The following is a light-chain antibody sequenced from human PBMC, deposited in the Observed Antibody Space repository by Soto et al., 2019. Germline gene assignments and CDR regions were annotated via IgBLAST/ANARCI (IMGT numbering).Light chain of an antibody. CDR2: KAS. CDR3: QQYETDSWT. CDR1: QTINRNW. Sequence: DIQMTQSPSTLPASVGDRVTITCRASQTINRNWLAWHQQKPGKGPKLLIYKASALENGVPSRFSGSGSGTEFTLTISSLQPDDFATYCCQQYETDSWTFGQGTTVEIK. V-gene: IGKV1-5*03. J-gene: IGKJ1*01.